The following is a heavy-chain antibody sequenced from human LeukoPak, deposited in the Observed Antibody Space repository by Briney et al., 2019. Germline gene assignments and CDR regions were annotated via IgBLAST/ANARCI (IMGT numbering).Heavy chain of an antibody. CDR2: IYSGGST. J-gene: IGHJ3*02. CDR3: AKPRGGDSWAFDI. V-gene: IGHV3-66*04. CDR1: GFSVSNNY. Sequence: GGSLRLSCAASGFSVSNNYMSWVRQAPGKGLEWVSVIYSGGSTFYADSVKGRFTISRDNSKNTLYLQMNSLRHDDTAVYYCAKPRGGDSWAFDIWGHGTMVAVSS. D-gene: IGHD2-21*02.